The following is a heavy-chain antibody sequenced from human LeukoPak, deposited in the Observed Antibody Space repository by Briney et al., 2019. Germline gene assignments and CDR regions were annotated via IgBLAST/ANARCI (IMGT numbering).Heavy chain of an antibody. CDR1: RGTFSSYA. CDR3: AKIYCSSNSCYDGRGWFDP. V-gene: IGHV1-69*13. Sequence: SVKVSCKASRGTFSSYAISWVRQAPGQGLEWMGGIIPIFGTANYAQKFQGRVTITADESTSTAYMELSSLRSEDTAVYYCAKIYCSSNSCYDGRGWFDPWGQGTLVTVSS. J-gene: IGHJ5*02. D-gene: IGHD2-2*01. CDR2: IIPIFGTA.